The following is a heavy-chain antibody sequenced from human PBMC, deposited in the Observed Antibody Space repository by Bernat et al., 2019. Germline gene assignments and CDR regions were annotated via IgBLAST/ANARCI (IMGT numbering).Heavy chain of an antibody. CDR2: INHSGST. D-gene: IGHD6-19*01. V-gene: IGHV4-34*01. J-gene: IGHJ4*02. CDR3: ARARLFHSGWYLFDY. CDR1: GGSFSGYY. Sequence: QMQLQQWGAGLLKPSETLSLTCAVYGGSFSGYYWSWIRQPPGKGLEWIGEINHSGSTNYNPSLKSRVTISVDTSKNQFSLKLSSVTAADTAVYYCARARLFHSGWYLFDYWGQGTLVTVSS.